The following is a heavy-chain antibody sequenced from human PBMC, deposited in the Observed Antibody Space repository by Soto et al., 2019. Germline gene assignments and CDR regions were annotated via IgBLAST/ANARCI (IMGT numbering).Heavy chain of an antibody. CDR2: IYSGGST. V-gene: IGHV3-66*01. Sequence: EVQLVESGGGLVQLGGSLRLSCAASGISVRRNYMSWVRQAPGKGLEWVSVIYSGGSTYYTDSVKGRFTISRDNSKNTLYLQMTNLRAEDTAVYYCVRDEEQWHLGYWGQGTLVIVSS. D-gene: IGHD6-19*01. CDR3: VRDEEQWHLGY. J-gene: IGHJ4*02. CDR1: GISVRRNY.